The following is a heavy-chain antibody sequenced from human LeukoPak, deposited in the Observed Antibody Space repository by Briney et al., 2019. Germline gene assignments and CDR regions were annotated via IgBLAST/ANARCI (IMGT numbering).Heavy chain of an antibody. CDR3: AGRQDYYDSSGYYGLHFQH. Sequence: SQTLSLTCTVSGGSISSGDYYWSWIRQPPGKGLEWIGYIYYSGSTYYNPSLKSRVTISVDTSKNQFSLKLSSVTAADTAVYYCAGRQDYYDSSGYYGLHFQHWGQGTLVTVSS. J-gene: IGHJ1*01. CDR1: GGSISSGDYY. D-gene: IGHD3-22*01. V-gene: IGHV4-30-4*01. CDR2: IYYSGST.